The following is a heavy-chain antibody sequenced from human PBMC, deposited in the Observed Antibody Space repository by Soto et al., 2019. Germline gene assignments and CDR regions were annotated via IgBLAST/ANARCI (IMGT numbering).Heavy chain of an antibody. CDR3: ARQKDITSSLFDY. CDR1: GGSISSYY. CDR2: IYYSGST. J-gene: IGHJ4*02. Sequence: SETLSLTCTVSGGSISSYYWSWIRQPPGKGLEWIGYIYYSGSTNYNPSLKSRVTISVDTSKNQFSLKLSSVTAADTAVYYCARQKDITSSLFDYWGQGTLVTVSS. D-gene: IGHD6-6*01. V-gene: IGHV4-59*08.